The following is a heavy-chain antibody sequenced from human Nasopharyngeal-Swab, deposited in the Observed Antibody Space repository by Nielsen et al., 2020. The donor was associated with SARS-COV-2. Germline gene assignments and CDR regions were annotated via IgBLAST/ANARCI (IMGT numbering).Heavy chain of an antibody. CDR3: ARGSSSSSKAHYYYGMDV. V-gene: IGHV3-48*04. J-gene: IGHJ6*02. CDR2: ISSSSSTI. Sequence: WIRQPPGKGLEWVSYISSSSSTIYYADSVKGRFTISRDNAKNSLYLQMNSLRAEDTAVYYCARGSSSSSKAHYYYGMDVWGQGTTVTSP. D-gene: IGHD6-6*01.